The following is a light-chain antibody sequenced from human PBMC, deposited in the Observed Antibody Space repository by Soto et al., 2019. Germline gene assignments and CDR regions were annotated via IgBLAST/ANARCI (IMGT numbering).Light chain of an antibody. V-gene: IGKV3-11*01. CDR3: QQRSNWPWA. Sequence: DIVLTQSPGTLSLSPGERATLSCRASQSVSSSYLSWYQQKPGQAPRLLIYDTSNRAAGTPARFSGSGSGTDFTLTIRSLEPEDFAVYYCQQRSNWPWAFGQGTKVDIK. CDR2: DTS. CDR1: QSVSSSY. J-gene: IGKJ1*01.